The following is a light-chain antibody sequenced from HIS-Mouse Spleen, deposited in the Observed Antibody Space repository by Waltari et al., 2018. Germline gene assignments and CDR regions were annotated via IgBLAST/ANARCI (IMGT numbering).Light chain of an antibody. CDR1: SSDVGGSNY. V-gene: IGLV2-14*03. CDR2: DVS. Sequence: QSALTQPAPVSGSPGQPITIPCTGTSSDVGGSNYVSCYQQHPGKAPKLMIYDVSNRPSGVSNRFSGSKSGNTASLTISGLQAEDEADYYCSSYTSSSTLRVFGGGTKLTVL. CDR3: SSYTSSSTLRV. J-gene: IGLJ3*02.